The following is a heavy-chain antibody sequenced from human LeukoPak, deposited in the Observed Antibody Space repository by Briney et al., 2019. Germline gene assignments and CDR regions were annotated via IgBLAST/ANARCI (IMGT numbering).Heavy chain of an antibody. D-gene: IGHD3-10*01. J-gene: IGHJ4*02. CDR2: INHSGST. CDR3: AREFSGSAFGY. V-gene: IGHV4-34*01. Sequence: PSETLSLTCAVYDGSFSGYYWSWIRQPPGKGLEWIGEINHSGSTNYNPSLKSRVTISVDTSKNQFSLKLSSVTAADTAVYYCAREFSGSAFGYWGQGTLVTVSS. CDR1: DGSFSGYY.